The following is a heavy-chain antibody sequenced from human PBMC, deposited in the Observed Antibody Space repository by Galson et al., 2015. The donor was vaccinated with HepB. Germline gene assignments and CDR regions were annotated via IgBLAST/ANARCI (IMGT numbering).Heavy chain of an antibody. J-gene: IGHJ1*01. CDR3: ARAFSGGSSIQH. D-gene: IGHD2-15*01. Sequence: SCAASGFTFSSYAISWVRQAPGQGLEWMGRIIPILGIANYAQKFQGRVTITADKSTSTAYMELSSLRSEDTAVYYCARAFSGGSSIQHWGQGTLVTVSS. CDR2: IIPILGIA. CDR1: GFTFSSYA. V-gene: IGHV1-69*04.